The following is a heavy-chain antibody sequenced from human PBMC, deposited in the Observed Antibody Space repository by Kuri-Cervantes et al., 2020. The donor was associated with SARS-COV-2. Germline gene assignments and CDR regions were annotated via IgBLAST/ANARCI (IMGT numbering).Heavy chain of an antibody. CDR2: INPSGGGT. CDR3: ARDPTTVTTGIGMDV. Sequence: ASVKVSCKASGYTFTTYYIHWVRQAPGQGLEWMGIINPSGGGTSYAQKFQGRVAVTRDTPTSTVYMELSSLGSEDTAVYYCARDPTTVTTGIGMDVWGQGTTVTV. CDR1: GYTFTTYY. V-gene: IGHV1-46*01. J-gene: IGHJ6*02. D-gene: IGHD4-17*01.